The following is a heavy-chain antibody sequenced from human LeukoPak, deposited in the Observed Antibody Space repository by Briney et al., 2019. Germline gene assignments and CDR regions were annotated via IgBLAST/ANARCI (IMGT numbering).Heavy chain of an antibody. J-gene: IGHJ4*02. CDR3: ARGSHSYDYVWGSYRSVPFDY. CDR2: IYYSGST. CDR1: GGSISSSSYY. Sequence: SETLSLTCTVSGGSISSSSYYWGWIRQPPGKGLEWIGSIYYSGSTYYNPSLKSRVTISVDTSKNQFSLKLSSVTAADTAVYYCARGSHSYDYVWGSYRSVPFDYWGQGNLVTVSS. V-gene: IGHV4-39*01. D-gene: IGHD3-16*02.